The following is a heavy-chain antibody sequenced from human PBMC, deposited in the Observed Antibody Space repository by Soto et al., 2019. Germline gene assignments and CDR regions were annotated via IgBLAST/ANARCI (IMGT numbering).Heavy chain of an antibody. CDR3: ARAEYSSIYYFDY. D-gene: IGHD2-2*01. CDR2: IIPVFGTP. CDR1: GGTISNYA. J-gene: IGHJ4*02. V-gene: IGHV1-69*13. Sequence: SVKVSCKVSGGTISNYANYWGRQYPGQGLEWMGGIIPVFGTPYDAQKFQGRVTITADESTSTAYMELSRLRSEDTATYYCARAEYSSIYYFDYWGQGTLVTVSS.